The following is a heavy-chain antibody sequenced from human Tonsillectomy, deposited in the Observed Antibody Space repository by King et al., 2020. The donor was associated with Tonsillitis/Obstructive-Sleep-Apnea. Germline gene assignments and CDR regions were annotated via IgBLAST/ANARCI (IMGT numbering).Heavy chain of an antibody. CDR1: GFSFSSYG. Sequence: VQLVESGGGVVQPGRSLRLSCAASGFSFSSYGMHWVRQAPGKGLEWVTIISYDGSNKYCADSVKGRFTISRDNSKDTLYLQMNSLRAEDTDVYYCAKDQGITGGGMDVWGQGTTVTVSS. CDR2: ISYDGSNK. CDR3: AKDQGITGGGMDV. D-gene: IGHD1-20*01. J-gene: IGHJ6*02. V-gene: IGHV3-30*18.